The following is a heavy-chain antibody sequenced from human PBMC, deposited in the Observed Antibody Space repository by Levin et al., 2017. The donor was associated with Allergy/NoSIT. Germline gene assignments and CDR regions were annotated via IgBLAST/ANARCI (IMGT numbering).Heavy chain of an antibody. CDR3: ARTIFCGADCSGGGWFDP. CDR2: RGSA. Sequence: SETLSLTCTVSGGSVSSYYWSWIRQPPGKGLEWIGRGSAYDNPSLKSRFTISVDTSKNQLSLKLSSVTAADTAVYYCARTIFCGADCSGGGWFDPWGQGTLVTVSS. V-gene: IGHV4-59*02. D-gene: IGHD2-21*02. J-gene: IGHJ5*02. CDR1: GGSVSSYY.